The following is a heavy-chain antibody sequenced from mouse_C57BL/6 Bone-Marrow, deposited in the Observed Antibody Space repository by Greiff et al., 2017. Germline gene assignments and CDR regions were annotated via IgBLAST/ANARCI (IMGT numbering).Heavy chain of an antibody. Sequence: EVQLQQSGAELVKPGASVKLSCTASGFNIKDYYMHWVKQRTEQGLEWIGRIDPEDGETKYAPKIQGKATITADTSSNTAYLQLSSLTSEDTAVYYCAKDYGSRVEFDYWGQGTTLTVSS. CDR2: IDPEDGET. J-gene: IGHJ2*01. CDR1: GFNIKDYY. V-gene: IGHV14-2*01. D-gene: IGHD1-1*01. CDR3: AKDYGSRVEFDY.